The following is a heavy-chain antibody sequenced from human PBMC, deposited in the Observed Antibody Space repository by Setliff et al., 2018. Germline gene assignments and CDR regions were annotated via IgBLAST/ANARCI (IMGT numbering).Heavy chain of an antibody. V-gene: IGHV1-18*01. Sequence: ASVKVSCKASGYSFTDYGVSWVRQAPGQGLEWVGWISPHNGNTYYAPKLEGRVTMTTGISSTTAYLELSSLRSDDTAIYFCSRLVRFCTRIVCQRLSGDDFWGQGTLVTVSS. CDR3: SRLVRFCTRIVCQRLSGDDF. CDR1: GYSFTDYG. CDR2: ISPHNGNT. D-gene: IGHD2-15*01. J-gene: IGHJ4*02.